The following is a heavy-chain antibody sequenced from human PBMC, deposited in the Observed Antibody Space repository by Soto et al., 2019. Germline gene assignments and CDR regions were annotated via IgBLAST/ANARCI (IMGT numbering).Heavy chain of an antibody. D-gene: IGHD2-8*01. Sequence: QGHLVQSGAEVKKPGASVKVSCKASGYTFTRYGISWVRQAPGQGLEWMGWISGYNGDTNYAQNLQGRVTMTIDTSTSTGYMELRSLTSDDTAVYYGAKNGPPPSYYYGLDVWGQGTTVTVSS. CDR3: AKNGPPPSYYYGLDV. J-gene: IGHJ6*02. CDR1: GYTFTRYG. CDR2: ISGYNGDT. V-gene: IGHV1-18*01.